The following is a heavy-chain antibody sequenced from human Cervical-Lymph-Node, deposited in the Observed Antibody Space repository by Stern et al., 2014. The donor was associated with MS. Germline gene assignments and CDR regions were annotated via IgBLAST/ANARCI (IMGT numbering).Heavy chain of an antibody. V-gene: IGHV3-7*03. Sequence: EVQLVESGGGLVQPGGSLRLSCAASGFTFSSYWMSWVRQAPGKGLEWVANIKQDGSEKYYVDSVKGRFTISRDNAKNSLYLQMNSLRAEDTAVYYCARDLTGYSSGWYEGDWFDPWGQGTLVTVSS. J-gene: IGHJ5*02. CDR2: IKQDGSEK. CDR3: ARDLTGYSSGWYEGDWFDP. CDR1: GFTFSSYW. D-gene: IGHD6-19*01.